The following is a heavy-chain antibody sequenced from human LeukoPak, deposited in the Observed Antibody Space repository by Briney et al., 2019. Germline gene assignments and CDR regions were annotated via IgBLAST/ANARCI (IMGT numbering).Heavy chain of an antibody. V-gene: IGHV4-4*02. J-gene: IGHJ3*02. CDR3: TRTTLDCSGDPCSIYACDI. CDR1: GGSISSTNW. CDR2: IYHNGKT. Sequence: PSETLSLTCSVSGGSISSTNWWNWVRQPPGKGLEWIAEIYHNGKTNYNPSLKSRLTISVDKSKTQFSLKLSSVTAADTAMYYCTRTTLDCSGDPCSIYACDIWGHGTMVTVSS. D-gene: IGHD2-15*01.